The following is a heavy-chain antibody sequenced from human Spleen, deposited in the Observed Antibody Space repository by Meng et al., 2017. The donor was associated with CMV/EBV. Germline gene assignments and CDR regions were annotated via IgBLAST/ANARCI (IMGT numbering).Heavy chain of an antibody. J-gene: IGHJ3*02. V-gene: IGHV3-11*01. D-gene: IGHD2-2*01. CDR3: ARVVVPAVIDAFDI. CDR2: ISSSGYTI. Sequence: GESLKISCAASGFTFSDYYMSWIRQAPGKGLEWVSYISSSGYTIYYADSVKGRFTISRDNVKNSLYLQMNNLRAEDTAVYYCARVVVPAVIDAFDIWGQGTMVTVSS. CDR1: GFTFSDYY.